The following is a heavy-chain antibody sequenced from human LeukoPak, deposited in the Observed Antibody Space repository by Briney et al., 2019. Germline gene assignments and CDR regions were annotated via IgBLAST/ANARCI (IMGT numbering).Heavy chain of an antibody. CDR2: ISYDGSNK. CDR3: ARDRAPATRIYWFDP. D-gene: IGHD2-15*01. V-gene: IGHV3-30-3*01. CDR1: GFTFSSYA. J-gene: IGHJ5*02. Sequence: GGSLRLSCAASGFTFSSYAMHWVRQAPGKGLEWVAVISYDGSNKYYADSVKGRFTISRDNSKNTLYLQMNSLRAEDTAVYYCARDRAPATRIYWFDPWGQGTLVTVSS.